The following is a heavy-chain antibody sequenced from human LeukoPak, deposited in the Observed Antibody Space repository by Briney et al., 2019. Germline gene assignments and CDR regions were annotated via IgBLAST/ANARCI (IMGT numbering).Heavy chain of an antibody. Sequence: GASVKVSCKASGYTFTGYYMHWVRQAPGQGLEWMGWINPNSGGTNYAQKFQGRVTMTRDTSISTAYMELSRLRSDDTAVYYCATKQVVPAAIFAFDIWGQGTMVTVSS. CDR3: ATKQVVPAAIFAFDI. CDR2: INPNSGGT. D-gene: IGHD2-2*01. V-gene: IGHV1-2*02. CDR1: GYTFTGYY. J-gene: IGHJ3*02.